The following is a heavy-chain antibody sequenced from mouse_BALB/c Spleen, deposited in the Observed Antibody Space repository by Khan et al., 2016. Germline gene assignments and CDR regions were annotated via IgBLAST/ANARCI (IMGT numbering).Heavy chain of an antibody. CDR3: GRSRRMGGNYLFDY. J-gene: IGHJ2*01. Sequence: QVQLKQSGAELARPGASVKMSCKASGYTFTSYTMHWVKQRPGQGLEWIGYINPSSAYTNYNQMFKDKATLIADKSSTTAYMQLSSRTSEDSAVYYWGRSRRMGGNYLFDYWGQGTTLTVSS. CDR2: INPSSAYT. D-gene: IGHD2-1*01. V-gene: IGHV1-4*01. CDR1: GYTFTSYT.